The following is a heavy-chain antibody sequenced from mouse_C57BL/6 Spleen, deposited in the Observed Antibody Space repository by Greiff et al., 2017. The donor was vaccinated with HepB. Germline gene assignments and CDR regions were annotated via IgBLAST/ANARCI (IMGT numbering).Heavy chain of an antibody. D-gene: IGHD1-1*01. CDR3: ASITTVVPYAMDY. J-gene: IGHJ4*01. Sequence: VKLMESGPGLVQPSQSLSITCTVSGFSLTSYGVHWVRQSPGKGLEWLGVIWSGGSTDYNAAFISRLSISKDNSKSQVFFKMNSLQADDTAIYYCASITTVVPYAMDYWGQGTSVTVSS. CDR2: IWSGGST. V-gene: IGHV2-2*01. CDR1: GFSLTSYG.